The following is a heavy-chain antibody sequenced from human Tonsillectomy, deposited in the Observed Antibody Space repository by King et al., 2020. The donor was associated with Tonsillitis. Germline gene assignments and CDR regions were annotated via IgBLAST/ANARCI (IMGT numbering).Heavy chain of an antibody. V-gene: IGHV3-30*04. D-gene: IGHD3-22*01. J-gene: IGHJ4*02. CDR1: GVTFXNXA. CDR2: ISYDGNNK. CDR3: ARVDXYSSFGPL. Sequence: VQLVESGGGVVQPGXSLRLSCAASGVTFXNXAMHWVRQAPGKGLEWVAVISYDGNNKYYADSVKGRFTISRDNSKNTVYLQINTLRAENTAVYYCARVDXYSSFGPLWXXGTLVTVXS.